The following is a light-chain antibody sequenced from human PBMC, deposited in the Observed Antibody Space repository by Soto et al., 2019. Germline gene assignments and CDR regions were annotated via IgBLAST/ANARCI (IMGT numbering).Light chain of an antibody. CDR2: EGS. V-gene: IGLV2-23*01. CDR3: CSYAGSYV. Sequence: QSVLTQPASVSGSPGQSITISCTGTSSDVGSYNLVSWYQQHPGKAPNLMIYEGSKRPSGVSNRFSGSKSGNTASLTISGLQAEDEADYYCCSYAGSYVFGTGTKVTVL. CDR1: SSDVGSYNL. J-gene: IGLJ1*01.